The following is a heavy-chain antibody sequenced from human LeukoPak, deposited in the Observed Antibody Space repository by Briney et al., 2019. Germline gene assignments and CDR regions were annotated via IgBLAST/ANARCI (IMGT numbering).Heavy chain of an antibody. D-gene: IGHD3-10*01. V-gene: IGHV4-59*08. Sequence: SETLSLTCTVSGGSISSYYWSWIRQPPGKGLEWIGYIYYSGSTNYNPSLKSRVTISVDTSKNQFSLGLSSVTAADTAVYYCAASRNYYGSVTLWGQGTLVTVSS. CDR1: GGSISSYY. CDR3: AASRNYYGSVTL. CDR2: IYYSGST. J-gene: IGHJ4*02.